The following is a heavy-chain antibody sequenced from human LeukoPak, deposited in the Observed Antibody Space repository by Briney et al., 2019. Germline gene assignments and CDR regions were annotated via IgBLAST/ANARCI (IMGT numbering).Heavy chain of an antibody. V-gene: IGHV4-30-4*01. CDR2: IYYSGST. CDR1: GGSISSGDYY. Sequence: SETLSLTCTVSGGSISSGDYYWSWIRQPPGKGLEWIGYIYYSGSTYYNPSLKSRVTISVDTSKNQFSLKLSSVTAADTAVYYCARKVVPAANFDYWGQGTLVTVSS. D-gene: IGHD2-2*01. J-gene: IGHJ4*02. CDR3: ARKVVPAANFDY.